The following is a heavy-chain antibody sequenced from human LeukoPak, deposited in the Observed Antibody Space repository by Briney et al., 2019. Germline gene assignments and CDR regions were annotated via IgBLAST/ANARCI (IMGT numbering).Heavy chain of an antibody. V-gene: IGHV3-15*01. CDR1: GXTFSNAW. J-gene: IGHJ4*02. Sequence: GGSLRLSCAASGXTFSNAWMSWVRQAPGKGLEWVGRLKSKTDGGTTDYAAPVKGRFTISRDDSKNTLYLLMNSLKTDDTAVYYCATEADGGPDYWGQGTLVTVSS. D-gene: IGHD4-23*01. CDR3: ATEADGGPDY. CDR2: LKSKTDGGTT.